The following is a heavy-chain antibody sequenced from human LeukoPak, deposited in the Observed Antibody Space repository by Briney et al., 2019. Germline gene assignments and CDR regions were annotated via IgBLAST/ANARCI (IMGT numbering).Heavy chain of an antibody. V-gene: IGHV3-74*01. Sequence: HAGGSLRLSCAASGFIFSSYWMHWVRQAPGKGLVWVSRISNDGTTTTYADSVKGRFTISRDNAKNTLYLQMNSLRVEDTAIYYCAKMTAPAYWGQGTLVTVSS. J-gene: IGHJ4*02. CDR1: GFIFSSYW. D-gene: IGHD5-18*01. CDR2: ISNDGTTT. CDR3: AKMTAPAY.